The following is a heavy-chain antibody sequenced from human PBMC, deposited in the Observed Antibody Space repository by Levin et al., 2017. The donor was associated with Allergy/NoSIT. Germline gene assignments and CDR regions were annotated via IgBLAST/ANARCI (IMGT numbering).Heavy chain of an antibody. CDR1: GFTFTNAW. J-gene: IGHJ5*01. D-gene: IGHD4-17*01. Sequence: MPGGSLRLSCAASGFTFTNAWMNWVRQTPGKGLEWVGRIKSKIDGGTTDYAAPVKDRFSISRDDSKNTLYLQMNSLKTDDSAVYYCTTERDYGDYFNCFDSWGQGTLVTVSS. CDR3: TTERDYGDYFNCFDS. CDR2: IKSKIDGGTT. V-gene: IGHV3-15*07.